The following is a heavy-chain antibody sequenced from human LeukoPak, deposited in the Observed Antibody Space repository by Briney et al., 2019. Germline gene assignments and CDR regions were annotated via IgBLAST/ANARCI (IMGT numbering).Heavy chain of an antibody. CDR2: ISGSGGST. V-gene: IGHV3-23*01. CDR1: GFTFSNYA. D-gene: IGHD3-22*01. J-gene: IGHJ4*02. Sequence: PGGSLTLSCAASGFTFSNYAMSWVRQAPGKGLEWVSSISGSGGSTLYADSVKGRFTISRDNSKNTLYLQMYSLRAEDTAVYYCAKACYDSSGYYNYFDYWGQGTLVTVSS. CDR3: AKACYDSSGYYNYFDY.